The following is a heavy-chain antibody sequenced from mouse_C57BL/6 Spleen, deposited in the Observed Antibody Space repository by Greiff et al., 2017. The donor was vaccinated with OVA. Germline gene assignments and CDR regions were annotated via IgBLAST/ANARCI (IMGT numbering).Heavy chain of an antibody. CDR3: ARNFEDAMDY. J-gene: IGHJ4*01. CDR1: GFSLTSYG. V-gene: IGHV2-2*01. CDR2: IWSGGST. Sequence: VKLQQSGPGLVQPSQSLSITCTVSGFSLTSYGVHWVRQSPGKGLEWLGVIWSGGSTDYNAAFISRLSISKDNSKSQVFFKMNSLQADDTAIYYCARNFEDAMDYWGQGTSVTVSS.